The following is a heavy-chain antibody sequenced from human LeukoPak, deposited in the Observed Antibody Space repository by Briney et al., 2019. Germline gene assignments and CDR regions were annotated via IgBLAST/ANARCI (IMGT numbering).Heavy chain of an antibody. CDR1: GFTVSSNY. J-gene: IGHJ4*02. Sequence: GGSLRLSCAASGFTVSSNYMSWVRQAPGKGLEWVSVIYSGGGTYYADSVKGRFTISRDNSKNALYLQMNSLRAEDTAVYYCARDGAGGRFFDYWGQGTLVTVSS. D-gene: IGHD3-16*01. CDR2: IYSGGGT. CDR3: ARDGAGGRFFDY. V-gene: IGHV3-53*01.